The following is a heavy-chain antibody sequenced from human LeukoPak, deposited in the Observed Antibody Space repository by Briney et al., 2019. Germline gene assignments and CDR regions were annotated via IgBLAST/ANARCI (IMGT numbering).Heavy chain of an antibody. CDR2: ISGSGGST. V-gene: IGHV3-23*01. CDR3: ATQTAIVVATT. Sequence: PGGSLRLFCAASGITVNSNNMAWVRQAPGKGLEWVSGISGSGGSTYYADSVKDRFIISRDNSKNTLDLQMNSLRGEDTAVYYCATQTAIVVATTWGQGTLVTVSS. CDR1: GITVNSNN. J-gene: IGHJ5*02. D-gene: IGHD3-22*01.